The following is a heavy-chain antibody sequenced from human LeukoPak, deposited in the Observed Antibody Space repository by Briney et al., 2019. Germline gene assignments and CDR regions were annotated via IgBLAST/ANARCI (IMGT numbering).Heavy chain of an antibody. CDR2: ITGSGGTT. CDR1: GFTFSSHA. D-gene: IGHD3-16*02. CDR3: AEDLSPESNRLSPFDY. Sequence: GGSLRLSCAASGFTFSSHAMSWVRQAPGKGLEWVSTITGSGGTTKYADSVKGRFTISRDNSKNTLDLQMNSLRAEDTAIFYCAEDLSPESNRLSPFDYWGQGTLVTVSS. J-gene: IGHJ4*02. V-gene: IGHV3-23*01.